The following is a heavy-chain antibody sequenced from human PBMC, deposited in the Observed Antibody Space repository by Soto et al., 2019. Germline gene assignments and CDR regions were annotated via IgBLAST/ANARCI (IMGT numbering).Heavy chain of an antibody. V-gene: IGHV1-2*04. J-gene: IGHJ4*02. CDR3: ATGANTMVRGVPLNFDY. CDR1: GYTFTGYY. CDR2: INPNSGGT. D-gene: IGHD3-10*01. Sequence: ASVKVSCKASGYTFTGYYMHWVRQAPGQGLEWMGWINPNSGGTNYAQKFQGWVTMTRDTSISTAYMELSRLRSDDTAVYYCATGANTMVRGVPLNFDYWGQGTLVTVSS.